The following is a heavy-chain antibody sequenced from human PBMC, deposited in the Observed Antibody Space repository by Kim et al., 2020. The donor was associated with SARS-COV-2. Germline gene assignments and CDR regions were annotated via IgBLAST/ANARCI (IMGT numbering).Heavy chain of an antibody. Sequence: VKGRFIISRDNSKNMVYLEMNSLRAEDTAIYYCAREPPGHGNTWMGFFQHWGRGTLVTVSS. CDR3: AREPPGHGNTWMGFFQH. V-gene: IGHV3-53*01. D-gene: IGHD1-1*01. J-gene: IGHJ1*01.